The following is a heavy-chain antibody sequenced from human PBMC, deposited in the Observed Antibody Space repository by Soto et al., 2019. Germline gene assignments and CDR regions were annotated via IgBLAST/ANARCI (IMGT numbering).Heavy chain of an antibody. CDR1: GYTFTNYG. CDR2: INVYNGNT. J-gene: IGHJ5*02. CDR3: ARGVGSGSYYNQYIWFDP. V-gene: IGHV1-18*01. D-gene: IGHD3-10*01. Sequence: QVQLVQSGGEVKKTGASVKVSCKASGYTFTNYGISWVRQAPGQGLEWMGWINVYNGNTKYAQKVQGRVTMTTDTSTSTAYMELRSLRSDDTAVYYCARGVGSGSYYNQYIWFDPWGQGTLVTVSS.